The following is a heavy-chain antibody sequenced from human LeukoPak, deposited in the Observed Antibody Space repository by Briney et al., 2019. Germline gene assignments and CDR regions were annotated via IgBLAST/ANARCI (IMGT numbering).Heavy chain of an antibody. V-gene: IGHV4-31*03. J-gene: IGHJ4*02. Sequence: SETLSLTCTISGGSISSGGYYWSWIRQHPGKGLEWIGYIYYSGSTYYNPSLKSRVTISVDTSKNQFSLKLSSVTAADTAVYYCAREVVLEWLLIFDYWGQGTLVTVSS. D-gene: IGHD3-3*01. CDR3: AREVVLEWLLIFDY. CDR2: IYYSGST. CDR1: GGSISSGGYY.